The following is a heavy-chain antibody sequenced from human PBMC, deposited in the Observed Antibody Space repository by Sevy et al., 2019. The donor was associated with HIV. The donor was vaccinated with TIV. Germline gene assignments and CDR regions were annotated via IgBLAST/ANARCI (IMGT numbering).Heavy chain of an antibody. CDR3: SGEESWCGACYYFDH. CDR2: IVGNGVSA. CDR1: GFTFEDFG. Sequence: GGSLRLSCAASGFTFEDFGMSWVRQRPGKGLEWVCGIVGNGVSAGCADSMKGRFTISRENAKISLYLEMNSLRIEDTASYFCSGEESWCGACYYFDHWGHGILVTVSS. D-gene: IGHD2-21*02. J-gene: IGHJ4*01. V-gene: IGHV3-20*04.